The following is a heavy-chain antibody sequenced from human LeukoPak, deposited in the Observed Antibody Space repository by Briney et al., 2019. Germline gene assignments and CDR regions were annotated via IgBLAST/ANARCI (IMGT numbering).Heavy chain of an antibody. D-gene: IGHD3-16*02. CDR3: ARQRGGEVIVKFDY. J-gene: IGHJ4*02. CDR2: IHHSGST. CDR1: GYSISSGYY. V-gene: IGHV4-38-2*02. Sequence: PSETLSLTCTVSGYSISSGYYWGWIRQPPGKGPEWIGSIHHSGSTYYNPSLKSRVTISIDTSKNQFSLKLSSVTAADTAVYYCARQRGGEVIVKFDYWGQGTLVTVSS.